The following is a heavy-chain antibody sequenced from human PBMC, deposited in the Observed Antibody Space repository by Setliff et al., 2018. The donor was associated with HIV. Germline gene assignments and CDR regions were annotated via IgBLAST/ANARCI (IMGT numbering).Heavy chain of an antibody. D-gene: IGHD5-12*01. Sequence: GASVKVSCKASGGTFSSYAINWVRQAPGQGLEWMGGIIPIFGKANYAQKFQGRVTITADESTNTAYMEMSSLRSEDTAVYYCARDAGYIGTSWNYWGQGTLVTVSS. V-gene: IGHV1-69*13. CDR3: ARDAGYIGTSWNY. CDR2: IIPIFGKA. CDR1: GGTFSSYA. J-gene: IGHJ4*02.